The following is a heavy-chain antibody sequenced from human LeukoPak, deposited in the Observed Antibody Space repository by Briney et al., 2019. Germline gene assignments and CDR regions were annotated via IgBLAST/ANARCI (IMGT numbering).Heavy chain of an antibody. CDR1: GFTFSSYG. Sequence: GGSLRLSCAASGFTFSSYGMHWVRQAPGKGLEWVAFIRYDGSNKYYADSVKGRFTISRDNSKNTLYLQMNSLRAEDTAVYYCARRSGIPVAGAFDYWGQGTLVTVSS. D-gene: IGHD6-19*01. CDR3: ARRSGIPVAGAFDY. CDR2: IRYDGSNK. J-gene: IGHJ4*02. V-gene: IGHV3-30*02.